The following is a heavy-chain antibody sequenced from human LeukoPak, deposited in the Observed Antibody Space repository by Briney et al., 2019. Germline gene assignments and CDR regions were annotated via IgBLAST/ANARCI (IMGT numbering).Heavy chain of an antibody. CDR3: ARDRELIAAAGTELDG. CDR1: GFTFSSYS. D-gene: IGHD6-13*01. J-gene: IGHJ4*02. CDR2: ISSSSSYI. Sequence: PGGSLRLSCAASGFTFSSYSMNWVRQAPGKGLEWVSFISSSSSYIYYADSVKGRFTISRDNAKNSLYLQMNSLRAEDTAVYCCARDRELIAAAGTELDGWGQGTLVTVSS. V-gene: IGHV3-21*01.